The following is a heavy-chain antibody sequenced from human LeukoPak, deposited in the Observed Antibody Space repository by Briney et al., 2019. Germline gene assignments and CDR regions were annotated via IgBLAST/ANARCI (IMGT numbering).Heavy chain of an antibody. CDR1: GGTFSSYA. Sequence: GASVKVSCKASGGTFSSYAISWVRQAPGQGLEWMGRIIPILGIANYAQKFQGRVTITADKSTSTAYMELSSLRSEDTAVYYCARGDEWEPFDYWGQGTLVTVSS. CDR3: ARGDEWEPFDY. V-gene: IGHV1-69*04. J-gene: IGHJ4*02. D-gene: IGHD1-26*01. CDR2: IIPILGIA.